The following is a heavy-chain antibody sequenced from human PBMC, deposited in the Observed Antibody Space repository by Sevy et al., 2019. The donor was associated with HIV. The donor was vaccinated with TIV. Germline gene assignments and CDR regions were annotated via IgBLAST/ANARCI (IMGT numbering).Heavy chain of an antibody. CDR1: GGSISRSSYY. CDR3: ASPPGYYYGSGSYYKPDYYFDY. J-gene: IGHJ4*02. D-gene: IGHD3-10*01. V-gene: IGHV4-39*01. CDR2: IYYSGST. Sequence: SETLSLTCTVSGGSISRSSYYWGWIRQPPGKGLEWIGSIYYSGSTYYNPSLKSRVTISVDTSKNQFSLKLSSLTAADTAVYYCASPPGYYYGSGSYYKPDYYFDYWGQGTLVTVSS.